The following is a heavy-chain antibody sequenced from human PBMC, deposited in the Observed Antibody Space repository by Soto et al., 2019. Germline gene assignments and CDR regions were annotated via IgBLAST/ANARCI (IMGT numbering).Heavy chain of an antibody. CDR1: GSSIISVVDV. CDR2: IYYSGST. J-gene: IGHJ5*02. V-gene: IGHV4-30-2*05. Sequence: SETLSLSCAVSGSSIISVVDVWSWIRQPPGKGLEWIGYIYYSGSTYYNPSLKSRVTISVDTSKNQFSLKLSSVTAADTAVYYCARERPDGSRLDPWGQGTLVTVSA. D-gene: IGHD6-13*01. CDR3: ARERPDGSRLDP.